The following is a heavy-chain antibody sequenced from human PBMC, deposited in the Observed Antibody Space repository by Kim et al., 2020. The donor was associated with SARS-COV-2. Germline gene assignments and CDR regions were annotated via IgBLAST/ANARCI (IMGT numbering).Heavy chain of an antibody. Sequence: GGSLRLSCAASGFTFSDYYMSWIRQAPGKGLEWVSYISSSSSYTNYADSVKGRFTISRDNAKNSLYLQMNSLRAEDTAVYYCARDRCSSTSCSDNWFDPWGQGTLVTVSS. D-gene: IGHD2-2*01. CDR3: ARDRCSSTSCSDNWFDP. V-gene: IGHV3-11*06. CDR1: GFTFSDYY. CDR2: ISSSSSYT. J-gene: IGHJ5*02.